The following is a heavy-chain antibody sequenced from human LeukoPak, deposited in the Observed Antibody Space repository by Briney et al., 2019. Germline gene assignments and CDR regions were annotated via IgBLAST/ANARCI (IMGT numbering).Heavy chain of an antibody. CDR3: ARGGTVTTYYYYYYMDV. J-gene: IGHJ6*03. Sequence: SETLSLTCTVSGGSISSYYWSWIRQPAGKGLEWIGRIYTSGSTNYNPSLKSRVTMSVDTSKNQSSLKLSSVTAADTAVYYCARGGTVTTYYYYYYMDVWGKGTTVTISS. V-gene: IGHV4-4*07. CDR1: GGSISSYY. D-gene: IGHD4-17*01. CDR2: IYTSGST.